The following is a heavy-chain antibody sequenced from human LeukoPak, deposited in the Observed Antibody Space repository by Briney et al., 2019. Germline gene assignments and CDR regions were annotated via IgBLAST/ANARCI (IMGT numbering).Heavy chain of an antibody. Sequence: GASVKVSCKASGYTFPIFGISGVRQAPGQGLEWMGWISAYNGHTNYAQNLQGRVTMTTDTSTSTAYMELTSLRSDDTAVYFCARDQVVGATAGTFDYWGQGTLVTVSS. CDR2: ISAYNGHT. J-gene: IGHJ4*02. CDR1: GYTFPIFG. D-gene: IGHD1-26*01. V-gene: IGHV1-18*01. CDR3: ARDQVVGATAGTFDY.